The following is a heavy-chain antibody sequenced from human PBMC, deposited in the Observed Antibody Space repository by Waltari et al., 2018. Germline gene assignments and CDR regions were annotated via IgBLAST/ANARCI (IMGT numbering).Heavy chain of an antibody. CDR2: IIPIFGTA. J-gene: IGHJ6*02. D-gene: IGHD5-12*01. V-gene: IGHV1-69*01. CDR3: ARDGGEATISGSYYGMDV. CDR1: GGTFSSYA. Sequence: QVQLVQSGAEVKKPGSSVKVSCKASGGTFSSYAISWGRQAPGQGLEWMGGIIPIFGTANYAQKFQGRVTITADESTSTAYMELSSLRSEDTAVYYCARDGGEATISGSYYGMDVWGQGTTVTVSS.